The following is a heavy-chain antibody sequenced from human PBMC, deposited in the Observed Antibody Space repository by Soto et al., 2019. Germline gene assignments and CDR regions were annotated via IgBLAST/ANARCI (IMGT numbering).Heavy chain of an antibody. V-gene: IGHV3-30*18. J-gene: IGHJ3*02. Sequence: VAVISYDGSNKYYADSVKGRFTISRDNSKNTLYLQMNSLRAEDTAVYYCAKLNYDTNAFDIWGQGTMVTVSS. CDR2: ISYDGSNK. CDR3: AKLNYDTNAFDI. D-gene: IGHD3-22*01.